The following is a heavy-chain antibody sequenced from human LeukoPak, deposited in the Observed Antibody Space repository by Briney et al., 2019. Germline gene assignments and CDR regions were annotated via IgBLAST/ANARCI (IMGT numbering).Heavy chain of an antibody. CDR1: GFTVSSNY. CDR3: ARGRYCNGGSCYFDS. V-gene: IGHV3-53*01. CDR2: ISNSGVSS. D-gene: IGHD2-15*01. Sequence: GGSLRLSCAASGFTVSSNYMSWVRQVPGKGLEWVSGISNSGVSSFYAGSVKGRFTISRDNSKNTLYLQMNSLRGEDTAVYYCARGRYCNGGSCYFDSWGQGTLVTVSS. J-gene: IGHJ4*02.